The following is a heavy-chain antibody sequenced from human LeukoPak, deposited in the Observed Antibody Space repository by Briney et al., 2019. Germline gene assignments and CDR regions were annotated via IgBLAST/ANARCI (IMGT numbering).Heavy chain of an antibody. CDR1: GFTFSSYA. Sequence: PGGSLRLSCAASGFTFSSYAMHWVRQAPGKGLEWVAVISYDGSNKYYADSVKGRFPISRDNAKNSLYLQMNSLRAEDTAVYYCALTTVVTGHEDYYMDVWGKGTTVTISS. V-gene: IGHV3-30*04. D-gene: IGHD4-23*01. CDR3: ALTTVVTGHEDYYMDV. J-gene: IGHJ6*03. CDR2: ISYDGSNK.